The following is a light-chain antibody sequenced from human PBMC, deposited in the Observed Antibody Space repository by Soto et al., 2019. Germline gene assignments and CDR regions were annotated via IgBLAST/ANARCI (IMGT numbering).Light chain of an antibody. J-gene: IGLJ1*01. CDR1: SSDIGRNY. CDR3: GTWDSSLTTYV. CDR2: ENN. Sequence: QCVLTQPPSGSGAPGQKGTISCSGSSSDIGRNYVSWYQHLPGTAPKLLIYENNKRPSGIPDRLSGSKSGSSATLGITGLQTGDEADYYCGTWDSSLTTYVFGPGTKVTVL. V-gene: IGLV1-51*02.